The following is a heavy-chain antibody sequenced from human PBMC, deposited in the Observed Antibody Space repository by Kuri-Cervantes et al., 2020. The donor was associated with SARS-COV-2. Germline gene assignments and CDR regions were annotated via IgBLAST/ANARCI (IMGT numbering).Heavy chain of an antibody. V-gene: IGHV3-33*08. CDR1: GFTFSNYV. D-gene: IGHD3-16*01. CDR3: ARGAANYYYMDV. CDR2: IWYDGENE. J-gene: IGHJ6*03. Sequence: GESLKISWVASGFTFSNYVIHWARQAPGKGLEWVAVIWYDGENEYYAGSVKGRFTISRDNSKNTVSLHMNSLRAEDTAMYYCARGAANYYYMDVWGKGTTVTVSS.